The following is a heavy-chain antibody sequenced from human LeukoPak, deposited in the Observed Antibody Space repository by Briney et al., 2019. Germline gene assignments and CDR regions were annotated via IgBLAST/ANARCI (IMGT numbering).Heavy chain of an antibody. V-gene: IGHV3-66*01. CDR3: ARGVAGYYGSGSPNYYYYYMDV. D-gene: IGHD3-10*01. CDR1: GFTVSSNY. Sequence: GGSLRLSCAASGFTVSSNYMSWVRQAPGKGLEWVSVIYSGGSTYYADSVKGRFTISRDDSKNTLYLQMNSLRAEDTAVYYCARGVAGYYGSGSPNYYYYYMDVWGKGTTVTISS. CDR2: IYSGGST. J-gene: IGHJ6*03.